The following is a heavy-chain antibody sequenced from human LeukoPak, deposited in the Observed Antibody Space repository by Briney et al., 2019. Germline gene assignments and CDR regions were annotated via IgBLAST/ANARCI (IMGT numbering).Heavy chain of an antibody. J-gene: IGHJ3*02. V-gene: IGHV1-18*01. CDR2: ISGYNGKA. CDR1: GYTFTRYG. Sequence: ASVKVSCRASGYTFTRYGLSWVRQAPGQGLEWMGWISGYNGKANYVQKFQGRVTMTTDTSTSTAYMELRSLRSDDTAVYYCARIEIRLGAFDIWGQGTMVTVSS. CDR3: ARIEIRLGAFDI.